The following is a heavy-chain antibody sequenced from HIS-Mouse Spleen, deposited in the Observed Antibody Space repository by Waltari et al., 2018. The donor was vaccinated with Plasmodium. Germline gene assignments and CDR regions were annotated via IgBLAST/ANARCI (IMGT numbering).Heavy chain of an antibody. Sequence: GMHWVRQAPGKGLEWVAVISYDGINKYYADSVKDRFTISRDNSKNTLYLQMNSLRAEDTAVYYCAKDHPGGQYSSGWYLLQHWGQGTLVTVSS. D-gene: IGHD6-19*01. V-gene: IGHV3-30*18. CDR3: AKDHPGGQYSSGWYLLQH. CDR1: G. J-gene: IGHJ1*01. CDR2: ISYDGINK.